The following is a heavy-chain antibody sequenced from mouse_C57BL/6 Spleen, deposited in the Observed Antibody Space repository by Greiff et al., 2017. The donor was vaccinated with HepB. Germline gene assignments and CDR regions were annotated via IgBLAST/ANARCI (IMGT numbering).Heavy chain of an antibody. J-gene: IGHJ4*01. D-gene: IGHD2-4*01. V-gene: IGHV1-80*01. CDR3: ARTYDDDEGADY. Sequence: QVQLQQSGAELVKPGASVKISCKASGYAFSSYWMNWVKQRPGKGLEWIGQLYPGDGDTNYNGKFKGKATLTADKSSSTAYMQLSSLTSEDSAVYVCARTYDDDEGADYWGQGTSVTVSS. CDR2: LYPGDGDT. CDR1: GYAFSSYW.